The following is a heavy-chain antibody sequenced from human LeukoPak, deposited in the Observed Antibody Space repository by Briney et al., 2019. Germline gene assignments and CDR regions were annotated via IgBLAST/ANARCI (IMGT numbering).Heavy chain of an antibody. D-gene: IGHD1-26*01. CDR2: VYYPGRT. CDR1: GDSISSFTSSSYF. J-gene: IGHJ6*03. Sequence: SETLSLTCTVSGDSISSFTSSSYFWAWIREPPGKAVEGIGNVYYPGRTYSNPSLRSRVTVSVDTSKNQFSLRLSSVTAADTAVYYCARHLLGRGADYYFFYMAVWGKGTTVTVS. CDR3: ARHLLGRGADYYFFYMAV. V-gene: IGHV4-39*01.